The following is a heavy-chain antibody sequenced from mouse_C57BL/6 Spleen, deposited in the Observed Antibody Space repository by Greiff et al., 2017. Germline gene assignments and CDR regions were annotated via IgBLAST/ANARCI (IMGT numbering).Heavy chain of an antibody. CDR1: GFNIKDDY. D-gene: IGHD3-2*02. J-gene: IGHJ3*01. CDR2: IDPENGDT. CDR3: TRGYWFAY. V-gene: IGHV14-4*01. Sequence: EVKLQESGAELVRPGASVKLSCTASGFNIKDDYMHWVKQRPEQGLEWIGWIDPENGDTEYASKFQGKATITADTSSNTAYLQLSSLTSEDTAVYYCTRGYWFAYWGQGTLVTVSA.